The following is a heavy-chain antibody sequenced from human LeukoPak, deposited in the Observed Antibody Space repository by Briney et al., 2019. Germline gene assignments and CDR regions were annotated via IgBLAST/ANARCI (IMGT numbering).Heavy chain of an antibody. CDR1: GFTFSSYS. D-gene: IGHD3-3*01. Sequence: GGSLRLSCAASGFTFSSYSMNWVRQAPGKGLEWVSYISSSSSTIYYADSVKGRFTISRDNAKNSLYLQMNSLRAEDTAVYYCAKDHDDFWSGYSHFDYWGQGTLVTVSS. CDR2: ISSSSSTI. CDR3: AKDHDDFWSGYSHFDY. J-gene: IGHJ4*02. V-gene: IGHV3-48*04.